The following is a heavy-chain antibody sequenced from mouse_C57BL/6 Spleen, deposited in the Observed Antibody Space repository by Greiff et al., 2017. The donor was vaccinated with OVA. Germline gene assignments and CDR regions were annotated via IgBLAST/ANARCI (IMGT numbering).Heavy chain of an antibody. Sequence: VQLQQSGAELVKPGASVKISCKASGYTFTDYYINWVKQRPGQGLEWIGKIGPGSGSTYYNEKFKGKATLTADKSSSTAYMQLSSLTSEDSAVYFCARSGYDCDGGPWFAYWGQGTLVTVSA. J-gene: IGHJ3*01. CDR1: GYTFTDYY. CDR3: ARSGYDCDGGPWFAY. V-gene: IGHV1-77*01. CDR2: IGPGSGST. D-gene: IGHD2-4*01.